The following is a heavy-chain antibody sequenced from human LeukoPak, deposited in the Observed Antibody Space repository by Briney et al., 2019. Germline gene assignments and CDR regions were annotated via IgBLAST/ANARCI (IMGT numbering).Heavy chain of an antibody. CDR2: IYHIGST. CDR1: GFSITSGYY. V-gene: IGHV4-38-2*02. J-gene: IGHJ4*02. D-gene: IGHD3/OR15-3a*01. CDR3: ARQTGSGLFILP. Sequence: SETLSLTCIVSGFSITSGYYWGWIRQPPGKGLEWIGSIYHIGSTYYSPSLKSRVSLSVDTSKNQFSLKLSSVTAADTAVYYCARQTGSGLFILPGGQGTLVTVSS.